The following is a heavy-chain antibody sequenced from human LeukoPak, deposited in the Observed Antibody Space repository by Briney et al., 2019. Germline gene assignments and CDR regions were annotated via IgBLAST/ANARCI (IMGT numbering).Heavy chain of an antibody. CDR2: INHSGST. CDR3: ARGRQLWLHTFDY. D-gene: IGHD5-18*01. CDR1: GGSFSGYY. V-gene: IGHV4-34*01. Sequence: PSETLSLTCAVYGGSFSGYYWSWIRQPPGKGLEWIGEINHSGSTNYNPSLKSRVTISVDTSKNQFSLKLSSVTAADTAVYYCARGRQLWLHTFDYWGQGTLVTVSS. J-gene: IGHJ4*02.